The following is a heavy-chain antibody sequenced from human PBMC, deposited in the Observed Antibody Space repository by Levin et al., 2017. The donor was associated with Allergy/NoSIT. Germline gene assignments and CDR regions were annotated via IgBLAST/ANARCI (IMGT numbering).Heavy chain of an antibody. CDR2: ISGSGGNT. J-gene: IGHJ6*02. CDR3: AKILSVVDSYYYGMDV. D-gene: IGHD4-23*01. CDR1: GFTFSTYP. Sequence: GGSLRLSCVASGFTFSTYPMTWVRQAPGKGLEWVSTISGSGGNTWYADSVKGRFTISRDNSKNTVYLRMDSLRAEDTALYYCAKILSVVDSYYYGMDVWGQGTTVTVSS. V-gene: IGHV3-23*01.